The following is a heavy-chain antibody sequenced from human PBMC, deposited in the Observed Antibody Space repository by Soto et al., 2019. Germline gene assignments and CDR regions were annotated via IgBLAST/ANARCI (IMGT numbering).Heavy chain of an antibody. D-gene: IGHD2-2*01. CDR1: GFTFSSYA. V-gene: IGHV3-23*01. CDR2: ISGSGGST. Sequence: GGSLRLSCAASGFTFSSYAMSWVRQAPGKGLEWVSAISGSGGSTYYADSVKGRFTISRDNSKNTLYLQMNSLRAEDTAVYYCAKGRGYCSSTSCYRAYYYYYMDVWGKGTTVTVSS. J-gene: IGHJ6*03. CDR3: AKGRGYCSSTSCYRAYYYYYMDV.